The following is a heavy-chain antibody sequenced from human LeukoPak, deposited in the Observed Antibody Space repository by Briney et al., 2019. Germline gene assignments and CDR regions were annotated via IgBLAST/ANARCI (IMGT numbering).Heavy chain of an antibody. D-gene: IGHD1-26*01. J-gene: IGHJ4*02. V-gene: IGHV4-39*07. Sequence: PSQTLSLTCTVSGGSISSSSYYWGWIRQPPGKGLEWIGSIYYSGSTYYNPSLKSRVTISVDTSKNQFSLKLSSVTAADTAVYYCARDRYNSGSYFVDYWGQGTLVTVSS. CDR3: ARDRYNSGSYFVDY. CDR1: GGSISSSSYY. CDR2: IYYSGST.